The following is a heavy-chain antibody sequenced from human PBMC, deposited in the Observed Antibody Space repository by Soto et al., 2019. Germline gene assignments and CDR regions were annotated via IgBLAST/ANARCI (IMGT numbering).Heavy chain of an antibody. D-gene: IGHD2-8*02. CDR2: IWYDGKNK. CDR3: ARGLVGFFHIDY. J-gene: IGHJ4*02. CDR1: GFIFSSYG. V-gene: IGHV3-33*01. Sequence: GGSLRLSCAASGFIFSSYGMHWVRQAPGKGLEWVAVIWYDGKNKDYADSVKGRFTISRDNSKNTLYLQMNSVGVEDTAVYYCARGLVGFFHIDYWGQGTLGTVSS.